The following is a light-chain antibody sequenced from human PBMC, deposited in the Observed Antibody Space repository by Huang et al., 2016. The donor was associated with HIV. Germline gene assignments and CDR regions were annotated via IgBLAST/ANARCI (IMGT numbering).Light chain of an antibody. CDR1: PSLLHTNAYNY. Sequence: DIVMIQSPLSLPVTPGEPASISCRSSPSLLHTNAYNYLDWYLQKPGQSPQLLIYLGSSRASGVPDRFRGGGSGTRFSLNISRVEAEDAGIYYCMEALKTPYTFGQGTKLEIK. CDR3: MEALKTPYT. CDR2: LGS. J-gene: IGKJ2*01. V-gene: IGKV2-28*01.